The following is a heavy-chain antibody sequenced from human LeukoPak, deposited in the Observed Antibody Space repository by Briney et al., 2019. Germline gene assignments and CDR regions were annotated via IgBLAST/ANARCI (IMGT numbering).Heavy chain of an antibody. CDR3: ARKSGSYSPGY. J-gene: IGHJ4*02. Sequence: GGSLRLSCAASGFTFSSYWMNWVRQAPGKGLVWVSRIASDGNSTTYADSVKGRFSISRDNAKNTLYLQMNSLRAEDTAVYYCARKSGSYSPGYWGQGTLVTVSS. V-gene: IGHV3-74*01. CDR1: GFTFSSYW. D-gene: IGHD1-26*01. CDR2: IASDGNST.